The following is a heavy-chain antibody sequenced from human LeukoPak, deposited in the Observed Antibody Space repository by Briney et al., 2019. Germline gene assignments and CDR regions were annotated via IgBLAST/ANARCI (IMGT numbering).Heavy chain of an antibody. J-gene: IGHJ4*02. CDR3: AKDRLGALPYFDS. CDR1: GFTFSSYG. V-gene: IGHV3-23*01. Sequence: PGGSLRLSCAASGFTFSSYGMSWVRQAPGKGLEWVSAISGSGGTTYYADSVKGRFTISRDNSMNTLYLQMNSLRAEDTAVYSCAKDRLGALPYFDSWGQGTLVTVSS. CDR2: ISGSGGTT. D-gene: IGHD1-26*01.